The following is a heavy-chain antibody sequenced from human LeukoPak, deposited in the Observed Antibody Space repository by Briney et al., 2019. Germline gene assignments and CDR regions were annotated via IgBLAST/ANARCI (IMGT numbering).Heavy chain of an antibody. CDR3: AKDWGPIQLWLRGPFDY. V-gene: IGHV3-30*02. J-gene: IGHJ4*02. Sequence: GGSLRLSCAASGFTFSSYSMNWVRQAPGKGLEWVAFIRYDGSNKYYADSVKGRFTISRDNSKNTLYLQMNSLRAEDTAVYYCAKDWGPIQLWLRGPFDYWGQGTLVTVSS. CDR2: IRYDGSNK. CDR1: GFTFSSYS. D-gene: IGHD5-18*01.